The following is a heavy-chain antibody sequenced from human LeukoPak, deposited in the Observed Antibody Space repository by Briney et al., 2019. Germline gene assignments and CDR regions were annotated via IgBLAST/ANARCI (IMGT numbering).Heavy chain of an antibody. CDR1: GFTFSSYG. CDR3: TTEWSPPNFYGDYVDY. CDR2: IRYDGSNK. D-gene: IGHD4-17*01. J-gene: IGHJ4*02. V-gene: IGHV3-30*02. Sequence: AGGSLRLSCAASGFTFSSYGMHWVRQAPGKGLEWVAFIRYDGSNKYYADSVKGRFTISRDNSKNTLYLQMNSLRAEDTAVYYCTTEWSPPNFYGDYVDYWGQGTLVTVSS.